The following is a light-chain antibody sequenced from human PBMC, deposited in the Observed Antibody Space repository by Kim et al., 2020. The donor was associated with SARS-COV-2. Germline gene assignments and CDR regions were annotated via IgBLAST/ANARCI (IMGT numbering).Light chain of an antibody. Sequence: QSALTQPPSASGSPGQSVTISCTGTSSDVGGFNSVSWYQQCPGRAPKLIIYVVSKRPGGVPDRFSGSKSGNTASLTVSGLQAEDEAYYYCSSYAGSNNWVFGGGTQLTVL. V-gene: IGLV2-8*01. CDR3: SSYAGSNNWV. J-gene: IGLJ3*02. CDR2: VVS. CDR1: SSDVGGFNS.